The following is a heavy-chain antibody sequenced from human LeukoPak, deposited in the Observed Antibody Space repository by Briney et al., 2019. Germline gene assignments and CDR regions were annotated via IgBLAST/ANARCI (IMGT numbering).Heavy chain of an antibody. D-gene: IGHD2-2*01. CDR3: ARDTGPSGTAFDY. CDR1: GGSISSSSCY. J-gene: IGHJ4*02. V-gene: IGHV4-39*07. Sequence: PSETLSLTCTVSGGSISSSSCYWVWIRQPPGQGLEWIGTIYYSESTYYNPSLKSRVTISVDTSKNQFSLKLSSVIAADTAVYYCARDTGPSGTAFDYWGQGTLVTVSS. CDR2: IYYSEST.